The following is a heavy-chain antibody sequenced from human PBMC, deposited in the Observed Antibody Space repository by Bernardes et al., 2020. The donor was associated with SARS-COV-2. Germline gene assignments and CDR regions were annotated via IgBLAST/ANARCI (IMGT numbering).Heavy chain of an antibody. V-gene: IGHV3-7*03. CDR2: IKQDGSEK. D-gene: IGHD3-16*01. CDR1: GFTFSSYW. Sequence: GGSLRLSCAASGFTFSSYWMSWVRQAPGKGLEWVANIKQDGSEKYYVDSVKGRFTISRDNAKNSLYLQMNSLRAEDTAVYYCARIMGYYDYVWGREHFDYWGQGTLVTVSS. J-gene: IGHJ4*02. CDR3: ARIMGYYDYVWGREHFDY.